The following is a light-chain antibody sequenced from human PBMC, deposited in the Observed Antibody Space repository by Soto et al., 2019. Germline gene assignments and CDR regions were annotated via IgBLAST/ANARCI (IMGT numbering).Light chain of an antibody. CDR3: QQYGSSPGT. V-gene: IGKV3-20*01. CDR2: GGS. CDR1: ESVRSNF. J-gene: IGKJ2*02. Sequence: EIVLTQSPGTLSLSPGERATLSCRASESVRSNFLAWYQQKPGQAPKLLISGGSSRSTGIPDRFSGSGSGTDFILTITKLALEDFAVYSCQQYGSSPGTFGQGTKLEIK.